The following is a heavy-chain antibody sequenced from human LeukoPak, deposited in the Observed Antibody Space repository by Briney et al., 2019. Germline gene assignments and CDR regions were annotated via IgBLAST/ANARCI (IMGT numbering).Heavy chain of an antibody. D-gene: IGHD6-19*01. V-gene: IGHV1-24*01. CDR2: FDPEDGES. Sequence: ASVKVSCKVSGYTFTELFIHWVRQAPGKGLEWMGGFDPEDGESIYAQKFQGRVTMTEDTSTDTVYMELSSLRSEDTAVYYCVTGIAVPAPDCWAQGTLVTVSS. J-gene: IGHJ4*02. CDR3: VTGIAVPAPDC. CDR1: GYTFTELF.